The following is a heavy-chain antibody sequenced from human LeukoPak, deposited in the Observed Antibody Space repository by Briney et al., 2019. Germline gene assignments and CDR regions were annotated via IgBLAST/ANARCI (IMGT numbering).Heavy chain of an antibody. D-gene: IGHD2-15*01. CDR2: IYYSGST. CDR1: GGSISSYY. Sequence: SETLSLTCTVSGGSISSYYWSWIRQPPGKGLEWIGYIYYSGSTNYNASLTNRVTISVDTSKDQFSLKLSSVTAADTAVYYCAREVGYCSGGSCYSYFDYWGQGTLVTVSS. CDR3: AREVGYCSGGSCYSYFDY. J-gene: IGHJ4*02. V-gene: IGHV4-59*01.